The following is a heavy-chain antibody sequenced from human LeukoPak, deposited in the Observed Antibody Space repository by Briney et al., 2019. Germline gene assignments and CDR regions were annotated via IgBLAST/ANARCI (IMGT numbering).Heavy chain of an antibody. CDR3: ARGSREGFLEWSPAPYYYYGMDV. V-gene: IGHV1-69*13. J-gene: IGHJ6*02. CDR2: IIPIFGTA. CDR1: GYTFTSYG. D-gene: IGHD3-3*01. Sequence: SVKVSCKASGYTFTSYGISWVRQAPGQGLEWMGGIIPIFGTANYAQKFQGRVTITADESTSTAYMELSSLRSEDTAVYYCARGSREGFLEWSPAPYYYYGMDVWGQGTTVTVSS.